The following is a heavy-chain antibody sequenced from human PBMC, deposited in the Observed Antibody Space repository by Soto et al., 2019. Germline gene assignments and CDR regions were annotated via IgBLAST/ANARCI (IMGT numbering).Heavy chain of an antibody. J-gene: IGHJ6*02. CDR1: GYTFTSYA. CDR2: INAGNGNT. V-gene: IGHV1-3*01. CDR3: ARAQDSLYYYYYGMGV. D-gene: IGHD2-15*01. Sequence: ASVKVSCKASGYTFTSYAMHLVRQAPGQRLEWMGWINAGNGNTKYSQKFQGRVTITRDTSASTAYMELSSLRSEDTAVYYCARAQDSLYYYYYGMGVWGQGTTVTVSS.